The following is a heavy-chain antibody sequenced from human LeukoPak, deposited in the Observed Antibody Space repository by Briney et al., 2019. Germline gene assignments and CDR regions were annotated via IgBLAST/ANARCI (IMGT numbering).Heavy chain of an antibody. D-gene: IGHD1-26*01. V-gene: IGHV1-24*01. CDR3: ATDPVVGATGWFDP. J-gene: IGHJ5*02. CDR2: FDPEDGET. Sequence: ASVKVSCKVSGYTLTELSMHWVRQAPGKGLEWMGGFDPEDGETVYAQKFQGRVTMTEDTSTDTAYMELSSLRSEDTAVYYCATDPVVGATGWFDPWGQGTLVTVSS. CDR1: GYTLTELS.